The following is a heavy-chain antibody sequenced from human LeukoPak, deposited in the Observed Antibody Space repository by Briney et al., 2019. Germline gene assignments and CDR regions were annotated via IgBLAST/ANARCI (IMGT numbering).Heavy chain of an antibody. CDR3: ARLPRIAALPVDY. J-gene: IGHJ4*02. CDR1: GYTFTSYD. CDR2: MNPNSGNT. Sequence: GASVKVSCKASGYTFTSYDINWVRQASGQGLEWMGRMNPNSGNTGYAQKFQGRVTMTRNTSISTAYMELSSLRSEDTAVYYCARLPRIAALPVDYWGQGTLVTVSS. D-gene: IGHD6-6*01. V-gene: IGHV1-8*02.